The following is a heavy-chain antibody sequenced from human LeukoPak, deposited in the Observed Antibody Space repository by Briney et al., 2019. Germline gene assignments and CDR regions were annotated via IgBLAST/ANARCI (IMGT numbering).Heavy chain of an antibody. V-gene: IGHV1-2*06. CDR3: ARGDIVVVTAIHSATYYYYGMDV. CDR1: GYTFTGYY. D-gene: IGHD2-21*02. J-gene: IGHJ6*02. CDR2: INPNSGGT. Sequence: ASVKVSCKASGYTFTGYYMHWVRQAPGQGLEWMGRINPNSGGTNYAQKFQGRATMTRDTSISTAYMELSRLRSDDTAVYYCARGDIVVVTAIHSATYYYYGMDVWGQGTTVTVSS.